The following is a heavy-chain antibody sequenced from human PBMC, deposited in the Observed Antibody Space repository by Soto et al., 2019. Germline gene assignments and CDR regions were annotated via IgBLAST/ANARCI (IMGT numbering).Heavy chain of an antibody. CDR1: GYSFTSYW. Sequence: GESLKISCKGSGYSFTSYWTSWVRQMPGKGLEWMGRIDPSDSYTNYSPSFQGHVTISADKSISTAYLQWSSLKASDTAMYYCATQASGWYSTNDYWGQGTLVTVSS. D-gene: IGHD6-19*01. J-gene: IGHJ4*02. V-gene: IGHV5-10-1*01. CDR3: ATQASGWYSTNDY. CDR2: IDPSDSYT.